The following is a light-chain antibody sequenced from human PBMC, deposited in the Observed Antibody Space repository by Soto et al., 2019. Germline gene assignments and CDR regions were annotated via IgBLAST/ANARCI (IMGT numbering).Light chain of an antibody. CDR1: SSDVGGYNY. CDR2: EVS. V-gene: IGLV2-14*01. Sequence: QSALTQPASVSGSPGQSITISCTGTSSDVGGYNYVSWYQQHPGKAPKLMIYEVSNRHSGISNRFSGAKSGNTASLTISGRQAEDEADYYCSSYTSSSNWVFGGGTKLTVL. CDR3: SSYTSSSNWV. J-gene: IGLJ3*02.